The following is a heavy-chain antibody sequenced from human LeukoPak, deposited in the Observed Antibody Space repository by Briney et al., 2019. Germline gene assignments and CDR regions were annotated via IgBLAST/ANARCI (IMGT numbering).Heavy chain of an antibody. Sequence: ASVKVSCKASGGTFSSYAISWVRQAPGQGLEWMGRIIPILGIANYAQKFQGRVTITADKSTSTAYMELSSLRSEDTAVYYCARDNGDYSKFDYWGQGTLVTVSS. D-gene: IGHD4-17*01. CDR1: GGTFSSYA. V-gene: IGHV1-69*04. CDR3: ARDNGDYSKFDY. CDR2: IIPILGIA. J-gene: IGHJ4*02.